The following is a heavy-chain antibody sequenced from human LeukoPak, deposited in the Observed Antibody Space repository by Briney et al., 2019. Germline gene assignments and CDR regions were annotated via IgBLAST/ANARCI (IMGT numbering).Heavy chain of an antibody. J-gene: IGHJ4*02. Sequence: GGSLRLSCAASGFNFANHAMSWVRQTPGKGLEWVSAISGGGDITYYADSVTGRFTISRDNSKDTLFLQMHSLRPGDTAVYYCAQRAQLPKRHFDYWGQGTLVTVSS. CDR2: ISGGGDIT. CDR3: AQRAQLPKRHFDY. D-gene: IGHD2-2*01. CDR1: GFNFANHA. V-gene: IGHV3-23*01.